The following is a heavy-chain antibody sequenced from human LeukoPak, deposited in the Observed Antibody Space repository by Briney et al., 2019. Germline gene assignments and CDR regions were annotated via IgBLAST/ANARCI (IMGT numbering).Heavy chain of an antibody. CDR1: GYTFTSYY. CDR3: ARDFGGTAMRPNELNY. D-gene: IGHD5-18*01. Sequence: ASVRVSCMASGYTFTSYYMHWVRQAPGQGLEWMGIINPSGGSTSYAQKFQGRVTMTRDTSTSTVYMELSSLRSEDTAVYYCARDFGGTAMRPNELNYWGQGTLVTVSS. V-gene: IGHV1-46*01. J-gene: IGHJ4*02. CDR2: INPSGGST.